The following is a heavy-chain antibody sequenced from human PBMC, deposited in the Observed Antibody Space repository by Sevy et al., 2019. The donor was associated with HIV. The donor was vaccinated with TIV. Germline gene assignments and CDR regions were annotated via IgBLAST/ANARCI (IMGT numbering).Heavy chain of an antibody. CDR1: GVTFSSYD. CDR3: TRNGGAFDNGFDP. CDR2: ISSSGSSI. Sequence: GGYLRLSCTASGVTFSSYDMNWVRQAPGKGLEWVSKISSSGSSIYYADSVKGRFTISRDNAKNSLNLQMNSLRAEDTAVYYCTRNGGAFDNGFDPWGQGILVTVSS. V-gene: IGHV3-48*03. D-gene: IGHD2-8*01. J-gene: IGHJ5*02.